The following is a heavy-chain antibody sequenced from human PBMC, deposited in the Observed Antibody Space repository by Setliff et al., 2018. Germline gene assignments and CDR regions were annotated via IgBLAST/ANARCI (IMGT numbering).Heavy chain of an antibody. Sequence: ASVKVSCKLSGKTLTELSIHWVRQAPGKGLEWMGGFDPDDGETVYAQKFQGRVTMTEDTSTNTAYMELSSLRSEDTAVYYCATCVGTSWYDYNFYMDVWCIGTTVTVSS. CDR2: FDPDDGET. V-gene: IGHV1-24*01. J-gene: IGHJ6*03. D-gene: IGHD1-26*01. CDR3: ATCVGTSWYDYNFYMDV. CDR1: GKTLTELS.